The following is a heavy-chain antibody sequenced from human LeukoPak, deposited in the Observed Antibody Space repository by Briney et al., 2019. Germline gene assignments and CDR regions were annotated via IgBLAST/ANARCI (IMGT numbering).Heavy chain of an antibody. V-gene: IGHV3-74*01. D-gene: IGHD6-19*01. CDR3: ARPAVAGLRAGGYDY. Sequence: GGSLRLSCAASGFSFSSYWMHWVRQAPGKGLVWVSRISSDGSIINYADSVKGRFTISRDNAKSTLYLQMNSLRVEDTAVYYCARPAVAGLRAGGYDYWGQGTLVTVSS. CDR2: ISSDGSII. J-gene: IGHJ4*02. CDR1: GFSFSSYW.